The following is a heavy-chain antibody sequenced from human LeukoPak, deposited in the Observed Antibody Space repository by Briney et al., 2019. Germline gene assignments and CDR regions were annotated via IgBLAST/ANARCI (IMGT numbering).Heavy chain of an antibody. J-gene: IGHJ4*02. CDR3: TKDRKYDFWSGYDY. Sequence: PGGSLRLSCAASGFTFSDSGMHWVRQAPGKGLEWVGFIRGDGSRKYYGDSVKGRFTIARDNSKNTLYLHMETLRANDSAVCYCTKDRKYDFWSGYDYWGQGTLVTVSS. CDR2: IRGDGSRK. D-gene: IGHD3-3*01. CDR1: GFTFSDSG. V-gene: IGHV3-30*02.